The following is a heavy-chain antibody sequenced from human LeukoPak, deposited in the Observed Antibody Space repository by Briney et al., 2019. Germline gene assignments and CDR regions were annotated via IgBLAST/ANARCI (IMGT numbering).Heavy chain of an antibody. V-gene: IGHV3-23*01. CDR3: ANHFACGSTTCPSFDD. J-gene: IGHJ4*02. CDR2: ISGSGGST. Sequence: GALRLSCAASGFTFSSYAMSWVRQAPGKGLEWVSAISGSGGSTYYADAVKGRFTISRDNAKNSLSLQMNNLRVEDTAVYYCANHFACGSTTCPSFDDWGQGTLVTVSS. D-gene: IGHD2-2*01. CDR1: GFTFSSYA.